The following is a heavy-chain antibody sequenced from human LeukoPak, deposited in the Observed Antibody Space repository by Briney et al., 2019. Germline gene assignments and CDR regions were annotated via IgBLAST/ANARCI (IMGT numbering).Heavy chain of an antibody. Sequence: ASVKVSCKASGYTFTSYDINWVRQATGQGLERMGWMNPNSGNTGYAQKFQGRVTMTRNTSISTVYMELSSLRSEDTAVYYCARGAPDSKWGYFDLWGRGTLVTVSS. D-gene: IGHD1-26*01. CDR1: GYTFTSYD. V-gene: IGHV1-8*01. CDR3: ARGAPDSKWGYFDL. CDR2: MNPNSGNT. J-gene: IGHJ2*01.